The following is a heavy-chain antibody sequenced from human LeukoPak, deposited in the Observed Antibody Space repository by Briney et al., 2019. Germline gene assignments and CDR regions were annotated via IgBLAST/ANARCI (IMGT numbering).Heavy chain of an antibody. V-gene: IGHV3-30*18. Sequence: GGSLRLSCAASGFTFTSNGMHWVRQAPDKGLEWVAVISYDGSNKYYADSVKGRFTISRDNSKNTLYLQMNSLRAEDTAVYYCAKAYFLYSGYGGDYFDYWGQGTLVTVSS. CDR1: GFTFTSNG. CDR2: ISYDGSNK. CDR3: AKAYFLYSGYGGDYFDY. D-gene: IGHD5-12*01. J-gene: IGHJ4*02.